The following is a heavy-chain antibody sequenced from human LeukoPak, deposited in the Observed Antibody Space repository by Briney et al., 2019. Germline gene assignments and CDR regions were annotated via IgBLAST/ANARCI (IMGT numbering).Heavy chain of an antibody. CDR1: GFTFSRYG. CDR2: ISYDGSNK. D-gene: IGHD4-23*01. V-gene: IGHV3-30*18. Sequence: GGSLRLSCAASGFTFSRYGMHWVRQAPGKVLEWVAVISYDGSNKYYADSVRGRFTIARDNSKNTLYLQMNSLRAEDTAVYYCAKVYHYGGNYDAFDIWGQGTMVTVSS. CDR3: AKVYHYGGNYDAFDI. J-gene: IGHJ3*02.